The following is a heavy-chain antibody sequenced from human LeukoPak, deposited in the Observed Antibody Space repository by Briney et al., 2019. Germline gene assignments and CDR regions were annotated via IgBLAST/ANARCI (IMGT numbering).Heavy chain of an antibody. CDR2: IRGSGSST. V-gene: IGHV3-23*01. Sequence: GGSLRLSCAASGFTFSSYAMSWVRQAPGKGLEWVSVIRGSGSSTYYADSVKGRFTISRDNSKNTLYLQMNSLIAEDTAVYYCAKDGGYCSSTSCYLYYMDVWGKGTTVTVSS. CDR3: AKDGGYCSSTSCYLYYMDV. CDR1: GFTFSSYA. D-gene: IGHD2-2*01. J-gene: IGHJ6*03.